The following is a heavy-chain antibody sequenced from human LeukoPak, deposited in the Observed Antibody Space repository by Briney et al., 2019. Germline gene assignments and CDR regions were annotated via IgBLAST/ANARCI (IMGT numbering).Heavy chain of an antibody. CDR3: ARGRLQLWSFPLPYNHYAIDV. CDR2: SNHFGST. CDR1: GESFSGYF. D-gene: IGHD5-18*01. J-gene: IGHJ6*02. V-gene: IGHV4-34*01. Sequence: SETLSLTCAVSGESFSGYFWTWTRQPPGKGLEWIRESNHFGSTDYNPSLKSRVTISVDTSKKQFSLNVRSVTDADTAVYFCARGRLQLWSFPLPYNHYAIDVWGQGTTVTVSS.